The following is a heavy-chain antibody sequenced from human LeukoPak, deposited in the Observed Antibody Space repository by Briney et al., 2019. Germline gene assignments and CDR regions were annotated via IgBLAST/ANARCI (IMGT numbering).Heavy chain of an antibody. Sequence: GGSLRLSCAASGFTFSSYSMNWVRQAPGKGLDCVSSISSSSSYIYYADSVKGRFTISRDNAKNSLYLQMNSLRAEDTAVYYCASGEQWLVFWFDPWGQGTLVTVSS. V-gene: IGHV3-21*01. CDR3: ASGEQWLVFWFDP. CDR2: ISSSSSYI. J-gene: IGHJ5*02. D-gene: IGHD6-19*01. CDR1: GFTFSSYS.